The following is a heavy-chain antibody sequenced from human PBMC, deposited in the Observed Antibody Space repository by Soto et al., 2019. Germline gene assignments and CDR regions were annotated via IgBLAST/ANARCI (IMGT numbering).Heavy chain of an antibody. J-gene: IGHJ4*01. CDR1: GGTFSSYA. CDR3: AIIKYYRSGSYSIRGY. Sequence: ASVKVSCKASGGTFSSYAISWVRQAPGQGLEWMGGIIPIFGTANYAQKFQGRVTITADESTSTAYMELSSLRSDDTAVYYCAIIKYYRSGSYSIRGYWVHGTLVT. D-gene: IGHD3-10*01. V-gene: IGHV1-69*13. CDR2: IIPIFGTA.